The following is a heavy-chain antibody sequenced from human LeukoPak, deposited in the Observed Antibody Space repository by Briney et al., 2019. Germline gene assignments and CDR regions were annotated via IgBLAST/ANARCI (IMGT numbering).Heavy chain of an antibody. CDR1: GYIFTSYG. D-gene: IGHD5-18*01. Sequence: ASVKVSCKASGYIFTSYGISWVRQATGQGLEWMGWMNPNSGNTGYAQKFQGRVTITRNTSISTAYMELSSLRSEDTAVYYCARSIQLQDFDYWGQGTLVTVSS. CDR2: MNPNSGNT. CDR3: ARSIQLQDFDY. J-gene: IGHJ4*02. V-gene: IGHV1-8*03.